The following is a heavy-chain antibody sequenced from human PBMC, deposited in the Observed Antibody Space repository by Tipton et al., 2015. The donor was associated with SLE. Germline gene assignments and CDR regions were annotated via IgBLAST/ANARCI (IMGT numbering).Heavy chain of an antibody. J-gene: IGHJ4*02. CDR1: GFSINIVFY. Sequence: TLSLTCSGSGFSINIVFYCVCLRQPPGTGLEWIGSIYHTGYTYYNSSLKSRLTRSVDTSKNQFSLNLRSVTAADTAVYYCARHELVAAKADYWGQGTLVTVSS. V-gene: IGHV4-38-2*01. D-gene: IGHD5-12*01. CDR2: IYHTGYT. CDR3: ARHELVAAKADY.